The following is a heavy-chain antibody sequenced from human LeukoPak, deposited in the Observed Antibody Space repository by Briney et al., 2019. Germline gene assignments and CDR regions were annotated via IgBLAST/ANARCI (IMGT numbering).Heavy chain of an antibody. J-gene: IGHJ3*02. D-gene: IGHD6-19*01. CDR2: IIPIFGTA. CDR3: ARDLGSSGWYYAFDI. CDR1: GYTLTELS. V-gene: IGHV1-69*06. Sequence: ASVKVSCKVSGYTLTELSMHWVRQAPGKGLEWMGGIIPIFGTANYAQKFQGRVTITADKSTSTAYMELSSLKSEDTAVYYCARDLGSSGWYYAFDIWGQGTMVTVSS.